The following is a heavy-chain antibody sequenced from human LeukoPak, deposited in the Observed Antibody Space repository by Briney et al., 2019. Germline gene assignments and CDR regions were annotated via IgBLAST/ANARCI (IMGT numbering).Heavy chain of an antibody. CDR1: GGSISSSSYY. D-gene: IGHD2-2*01. V-gene: IGHV4-39*07. J-gene: IGHJ4*02. CDR3: ARRYVVVPAAIDY. CDR2: IYYSGST. Sequence: SETLSLTCTVSGGSISSSSYYWGWIRQPPGKGLEWIGSIYYSGSTYYNPSLKSRVTISVDTSKNQFSLKLSSVTAADTAVYYCARRYVVVPAAIDYWGQGTLVTVSS.